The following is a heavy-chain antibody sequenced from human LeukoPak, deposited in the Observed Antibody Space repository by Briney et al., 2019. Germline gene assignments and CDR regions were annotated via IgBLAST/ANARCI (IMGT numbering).Heavy chain of an antibody. CDR3: ARVPYYDFWSGYCSYFDY. CDR2: IYYSGST. CDR1: GGSISSYY. J-gene: IGHJ4*02. V-gene: IGHV4-59*12. D-gene: IGHD3-3*01. Sequence: PSETLSLTCTVSGGSISSYYWSWIRQPPGKGLEWIGYIYYSGSTYYNPSLKSRVTISVDTSKNQFSLKLSPVTAADTAVYYCARVPYYDFWSGYCSYFDYWGQGTLVTVSS.